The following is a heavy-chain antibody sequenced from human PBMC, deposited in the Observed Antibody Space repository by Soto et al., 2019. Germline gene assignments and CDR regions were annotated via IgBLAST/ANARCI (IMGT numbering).Heavy chain of an antibody. CDR1: GFNFSSYG. J-gene: IGHJ6*02. Sequence: QVQLVESGGGVVQPGRSLRLSCAATGFNFSSYGMHWVRQAPGKGLEWVAVIWYHGRSQFYADSVQGRFTISRDNSKNTLYPHMNRLRAEDTAVYYCARWGRDMDVWGQGTTVTVSS. V-gene: IGHV3-33*01. CDR2: IWYHGRSQ. D-gene: IGHD3-10*01. CDR3: ARWGRDMDV.